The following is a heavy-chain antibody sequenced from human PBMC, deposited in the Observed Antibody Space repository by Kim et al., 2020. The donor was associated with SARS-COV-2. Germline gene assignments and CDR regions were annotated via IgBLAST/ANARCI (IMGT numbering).Heavy chain of an antibody. D-gene: IGHD6-13*01. CDR1: GYSINTGYY. CDR2: IYHSGST. V-gene: IGHV4-38-2*02. Sequence: SETLSLTCTVSGYSINTGYYWGWIRQPPGKGLEWIGGIYHSGSTYYNPSLKSRVTISVDTSKNQFSLRLSSVTAADTAVYYCARLHAAAVDYWGQGTLVTVSS. CDR3: ARLHAAAVDY. J-gene: IGHJ4*02.